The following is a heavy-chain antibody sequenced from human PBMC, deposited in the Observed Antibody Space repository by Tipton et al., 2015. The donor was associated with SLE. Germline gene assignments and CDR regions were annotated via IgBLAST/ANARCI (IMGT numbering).Heavy chain of an antibody. CDR3: ATGTVPATMSAFEY. J-gene: IGHJ4*02. Sequence: QSGAEVKKPGASVKVSCKASGYTFTSYGISWVRQAPGQGLEWMGWISTYNGNTNYARNLQGRVTMTTDTSTSTAYMELRSLRSDDTAVYYCATGTVPATMSAFEYWGQGILVTVSS. D-gene: IGHD2-2*01. CDR2: ISTYNGNT. V-gene: IGHV1-18*01. CDR1: GYTFTSYG.